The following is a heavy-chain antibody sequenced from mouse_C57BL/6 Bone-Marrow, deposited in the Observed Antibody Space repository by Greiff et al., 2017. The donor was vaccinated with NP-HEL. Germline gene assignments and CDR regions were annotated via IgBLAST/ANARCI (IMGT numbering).Heavy chain of an antibody. CDR2: ISNGGGST. V-gene: IGHV5-12*01. J-gene: IGHJ2*01. D-gene: IGHD2-4*01. CDR1: GFTFSDYY. Sequence: EVQRVESGGGLVQPGGSLKLSCAASGFTFSDYYMYWVRQTPEKRLEWVAYISNGGGSTYYPDTVKGRFTISRDNAKNTLYLQMSRLKSEDTAMYYCARHGGYYDHDYFDYWGQGTTLTVSS. CDR3: ARHGGYYDHDYFDY.